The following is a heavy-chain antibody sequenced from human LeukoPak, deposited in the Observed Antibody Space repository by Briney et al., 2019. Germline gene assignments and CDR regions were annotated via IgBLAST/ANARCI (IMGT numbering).Heavy chain of an antibody. J-gene: IGHJ3*02. Sequence: GGSLRLSCAASGFTFSSYSMNWVRQAPGKGLEWVSSISSSSSYIYYADSVKGRFTISRDNAKNSVYLQMNSLRAEDTAVYYCARNDFWSGYPDAFDIWGQGTMVTVSS. D-gene: IGHD3-3*01. CDR1: GFTFSSYS. V-gene: IGHV3-21*01. CDR2: ISSSSSYI. CDR3: ARNDFWSGYPDAFDI.